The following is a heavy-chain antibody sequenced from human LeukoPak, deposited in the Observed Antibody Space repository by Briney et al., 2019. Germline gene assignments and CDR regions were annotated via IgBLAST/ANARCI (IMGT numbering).Heavy chain of an antibody. CDR2: VYYSGST. J-gene: IGHJ6*03. D-gene: IGHD3-3*01. CDR3: TILLGGDPYYMDV. CDR1: GGSISTYY. Sequence: SETLSLTCTFSGGSISTYYWSWIRQPPGKGLEWIGYVYYSGSTNYNPSLQSRVTISVDTSKNQFSLRLTSVTAADTAVYYWTILLGGDPYYMDVWGEGTTVTVSS. V-gene: IGHV4-59*01.